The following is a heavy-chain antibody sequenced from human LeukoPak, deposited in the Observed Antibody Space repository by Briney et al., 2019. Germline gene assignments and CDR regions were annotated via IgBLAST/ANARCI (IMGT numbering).Heavy chain of an antibody. Sequence: PSETLSLTCTVSGGSISSYYWSWIRQPPGKGLEWIGYIYYSGSTNYNPSLKSRVTISVDTSKNQFSLKLSSVTAADTAVYYCARHQRDYGDYVPRYMDVWGKGTTLTVSS. CDR1: GGSISSYY. V-gene: IGHV4-59*08. J-gene: IGHJ6*03. CDR3: ARHQRDYGDYVPRYMDV. D-gene: IGHD4-17*01. CDR2: IYYSGST.